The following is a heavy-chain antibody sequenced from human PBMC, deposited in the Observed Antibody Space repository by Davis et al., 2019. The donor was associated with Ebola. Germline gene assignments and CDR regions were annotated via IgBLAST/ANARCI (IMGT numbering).Heavy chain of an antibody. CDR2: IIPILGIA. CDR3: ARDTDDFWSGYSLWFDP. CDR1: GGTFSSYA. J-gene: IGHJ5*02. D-gene: IGHD3-3*01. V-gene: IGHV1-69*04. Sequence: SVKVSCKASGGTFSSYAISWVRQAPGQGLEWMGRIIPILGIANYAQKFQGRVTITADKSTSPAYMELSSLRSEDTAVYYCARDTDDFWSGYSLWFDPWGQGTLVTVSS.